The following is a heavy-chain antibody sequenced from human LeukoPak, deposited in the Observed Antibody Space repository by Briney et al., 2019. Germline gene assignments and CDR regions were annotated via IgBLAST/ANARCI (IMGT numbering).Heavy chain of an antibody. J-gene: IGHJ5*02. D-gene: IGHD2-2*01. Sequence: PSETLSLTCAVYGGSFSGYYWSWIRQPPGKGLEWIGEINHSGSTNYNPSLKSRVTISVDTSKNQFSLKLSSVTAADTAGYYCARGRRNTIVVVPAAQKNWFDPWGQGTLVTVSS. V-gene: IGHV4-34*01. CDR2: INHSGST. CDR1: GGSFSGYY. CDR3: ARGRRNTIVVVPAAQKNWFDP.